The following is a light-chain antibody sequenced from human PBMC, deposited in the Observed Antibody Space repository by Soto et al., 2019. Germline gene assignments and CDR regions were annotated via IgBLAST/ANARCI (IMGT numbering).Light chain of an antibody. CDR2: AAI. CDR3: QQGNSFPLT. CDR1: QDIDSW. Sequence: DIQMTQSPSSVSASIGDRVTITCRASQDIDSWLAWFQQKPGEAPRLLIYAAISLHSGVPSRFSGAGSGTDFYLTISSLQPEDFAPYFCQQGNSFPLTFGRGTKVEIK. J-gene: IGKJ4*01. V-gene: IGKV1-12*01.